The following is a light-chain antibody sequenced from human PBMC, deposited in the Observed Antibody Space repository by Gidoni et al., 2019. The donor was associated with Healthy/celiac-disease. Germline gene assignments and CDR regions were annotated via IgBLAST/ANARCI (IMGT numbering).Light chain of an antibody. Sequence: ATLSCRASQSVSSNLAWYQQKPGQAPRLLIYGASTRATGIPARFSGSGSGTEFTLTISSLQSEDFAVYYCQQYNNWPPVTFGGXTKVEIK. CDR3: QQYNNWPPVT. CDR2: GAS. CDR1: QSVSSN. V-gene: IGKV3-15*01. J-gene: IGKJ4*01.